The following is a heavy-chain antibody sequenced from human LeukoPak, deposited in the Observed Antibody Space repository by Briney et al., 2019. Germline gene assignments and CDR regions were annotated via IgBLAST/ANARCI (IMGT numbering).Heavy chain of an antibody. V-gene: IGHV3-48*01. J-gene: IGHJ3*02. CDR3: ARGRDHGFDI. CDR1: GLAFSASA. D-gene: IGHD3-10*01. Sequence: PGGSLRLSCAASGLAFSASAMNWVRQTPGKGLEWLSFISSSSSDIYYGDSVRGRSTISRDNAKNSLYLQMNSLRAEDTAIYFCARGRDHGFDIWGQGTTVTVSS. CDR2: ISSSSSDI.